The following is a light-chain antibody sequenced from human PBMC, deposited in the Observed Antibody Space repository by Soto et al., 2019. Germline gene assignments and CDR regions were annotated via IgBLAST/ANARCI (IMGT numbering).Light chain of an antibody. CDR1: QSVLYSSNNKNY. J-gene: IGKJ1*01. Sequence: DIVMTHSPDSLAVSLGERATINCKSSQSVLYSSNNKNYLALYQQKPGQPPKLLIYWASTRESGVPDRFSGSGSGTDFTLTISSLQAEDVAVYYCQQYYSPWTFGQGTRVEIK. V-gene: IGKV4-1*01. CDR2: WAS. CDR3: QQYYSPWT.